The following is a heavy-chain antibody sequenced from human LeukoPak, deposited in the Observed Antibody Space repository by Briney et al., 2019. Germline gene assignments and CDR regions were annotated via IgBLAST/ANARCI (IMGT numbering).Heavy chain of an antibody. CDR2: IYYSGTT. J-gene: IGHJ4*02. CDR1: GGSISSYY. Sequence: SETLSLTCTVSGGSISSYYWSWIRQPPGKGLEWIGYIYYSGTTNYNPSLKSRVTISVDTSKNQFSLKLSSVTAADTAVYYCARGRDIVVVPAAIRIRREYYFDYWGQGTLVTVSS. V-gene: IGHV4-59*01. CDR3: ARGRDIVVVPAAIRIRREYYFDY. D-gene: IGHD2-2*02.